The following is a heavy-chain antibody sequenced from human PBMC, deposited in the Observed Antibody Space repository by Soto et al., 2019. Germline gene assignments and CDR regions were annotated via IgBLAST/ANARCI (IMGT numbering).Heavy chain of an antibody. CDR3: AKDVRCSSSHL. V-gene: IGHV3-23*01. D-gene: IGHD6-6*01. CDR1: VFTFSSYA. CDR2: ISGSGGST. J-gene: IGHJ5*02. Sequence: GGSLRLSCAASVFTFSSYAMSWVRQAPVKGLEWVSAISGSGGSTYYADSVKGRFTISRDNSKNTLYLQMNSLRAEDTAVYYCAKDVRCSSSHLWGQGTLVTLSS.